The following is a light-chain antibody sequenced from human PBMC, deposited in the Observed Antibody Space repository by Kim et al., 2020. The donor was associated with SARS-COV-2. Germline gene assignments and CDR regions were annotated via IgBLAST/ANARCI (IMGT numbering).Light chain of an antibody. CDR2: EDN. V-gene: IGLV6-57*04. CDR1: SGYIASDY. Sequence: NFMLTQPHSVSESPGKTVTISCTRTSGYIASDYVQWYQPRPGSAPTSVIYEDNLRPSGFPDRFSGSIDSSSNSASLTISGLKTEDEADYYCQSYAGSAWVFGGGTQLTVL. CDR3: QSYAGSAWV. J-gene: IGLJ3*02.